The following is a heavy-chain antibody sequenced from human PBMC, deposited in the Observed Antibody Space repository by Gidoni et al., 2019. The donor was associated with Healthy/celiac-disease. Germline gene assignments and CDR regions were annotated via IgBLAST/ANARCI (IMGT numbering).Heavy chain of an antibody. CDR3: ALTGVVVVTAIPFGP. CDR1: GFTFSSSA. V-gene: IGHV3-23*01. Sequence: EVQLLESGGGLVQPGGSLRPSCAASGFTFSSSAMSWVRQAPGKGLEWVSAISGSGGSTYYADSVKGRFTISRDNSKNTLYLQMNSLRAEDTAVYYCALTGVVVVTAIPFGPWGQGTLVTVSS. J-gene: IGHJ5*02. CDR2: ISGSGGST. D-gene: IGHD2-21*02.